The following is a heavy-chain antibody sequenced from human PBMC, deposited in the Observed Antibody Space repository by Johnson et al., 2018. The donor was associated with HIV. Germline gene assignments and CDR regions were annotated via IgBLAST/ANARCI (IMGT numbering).Heavy chain of an antibody. D-gene: IGHD6-13*01. J-gene: IGHJ3*02. V-gene: IGHV3-30*04. CDR1: GFTFSSYA. CDR2: ISYDGSNK. CDR3: ARDKSKVTSAPDQEAFDI. Sequence: QVQLVESGGGLVQPGGSLRLSCVASGFTFSSYAMHWVRQAPGKGLEWVAVISYDGSNKYYAASVKGRFTLSRDNSKNTLYLQMNSLRAEDTAVYYCARDKSKVTSAPDQEAFDIWGQGTMVTVSS.